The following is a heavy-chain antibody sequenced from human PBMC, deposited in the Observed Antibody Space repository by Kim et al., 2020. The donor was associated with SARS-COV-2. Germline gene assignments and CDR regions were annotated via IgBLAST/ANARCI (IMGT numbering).Heavy chain of an antibody. CDR2: IYYSGST. V-gene: IGHV4-59*13. CDR3: ARGPGMDV. Sequence: SETLSLTCTVSGGSISSYYWSWIRQPPGKGLEWIGYIYYSGSTNYNPSLKSRVTISVDTSKNQFSLKLSCVTAADTAVYYCARGPGMDVWGQGTTVTVSS. CDR1: GGSISSYY. J-gene: IGHJ6*02.